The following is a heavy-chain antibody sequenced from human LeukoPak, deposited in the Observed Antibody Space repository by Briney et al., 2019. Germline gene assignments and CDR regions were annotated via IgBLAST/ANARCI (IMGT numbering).Heavy chain of an antibody. CDR2: ISGSGGST. Sequence: GGSLRLSCAASGFTVSSNYMSWVRQAPGKGLEWVSAISGSGGSTYYADSVKGRFTISRDNSKNTLYLQMNSLRAEDTAVYYCAIYRRYYGSSGYWAFDYWGQGTLVTVSS. J-gene: IGHJ4*02. CDR1: GFTVSSNY. CDR3: AIYRRYYGSSGYWAFDY. D-gene: IGHD3-22*01. V-gene: IGHV3-23*01.